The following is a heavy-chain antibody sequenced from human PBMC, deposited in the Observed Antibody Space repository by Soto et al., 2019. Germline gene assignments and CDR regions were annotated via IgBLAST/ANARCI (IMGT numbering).Heavy chain of an antibody. CDR1: GFTFSSYG. D-gene: IGHD3-22*01. Sequence: QVQLVESGGGVVQPGRSLRLSCAASGFTFSSYGMHWVRQAPGKGLEWVAVIWYDGSNKYYADSVKGRFTISRDNSKNTLYLQMNSLRAEDTAVYYCARVVAYYYDSSGYSDYWGQGTLVTVSS. V-gene: IGHV3-33*01. J-gene: IGHJ4*02. CDR3: ARVVAYYYDSSGYSDY. CDR2: IWYDGSNK.